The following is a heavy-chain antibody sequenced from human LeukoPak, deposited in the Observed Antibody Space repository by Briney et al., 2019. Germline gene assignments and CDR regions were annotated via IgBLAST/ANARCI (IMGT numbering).Heavy chain of an antibody. CDR3: ARGPRTFDP. CDR1: GGSISSSSYY. Sequence: SETLSLTCTVSGGSISSSSYYWGWIRQPPGKGLEWIGSIYHSGSTHYNPSLKSRVTISADTSKNQFSLKVSSVTAADTAVYYCARGPRTFDPWGQGTLVTVSS. J-gene: IGHJ5*02. V-gene: IGHV4-39*07. CDR2: IYHSGST.